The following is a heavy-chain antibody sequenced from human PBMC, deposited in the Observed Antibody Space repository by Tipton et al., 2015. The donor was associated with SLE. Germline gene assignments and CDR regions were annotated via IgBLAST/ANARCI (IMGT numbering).Heavy chain of an antibody. CDR1: GGSISSYY. Sequence: TLSLTCTVSGGSISSYYWSWIRQPAGKGLEWIGRIYSSGTTNYYPSLKSRVTMSVDTSKNQFSLKLTSVTAADTAVYYCARGGCSGRSCYPHYYGMDVWGPGTTVTVSS. J-gene: IGHJ6*02. CDR2: IYSSGTT. D-gene: IGHD2-15*01. V-gene: IGHV4-4*07. CDR3: ARGGCSGRSCYPHYYGMDV.